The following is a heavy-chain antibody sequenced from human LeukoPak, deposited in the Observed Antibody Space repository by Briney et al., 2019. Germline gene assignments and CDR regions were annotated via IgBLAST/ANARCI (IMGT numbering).Heavy chain of an antibody. CDR3: AISIQLPN. CDR2: IKQDGSEE. V-gene: IGHV3-7*03. Sequence: GGSLRLSCAASGFTFSSYAMSWVRQAPGKGLEWVANIKQDGSEENYLDSVKGRFAISRDNANKILYLQMNSLRAGDTAMYYCAISIQLPNWGQGTLVTVSS. J-gene: IGHJ4*02. D-gene: IGHD1-1*01. CDR1: GFTFSSYA.